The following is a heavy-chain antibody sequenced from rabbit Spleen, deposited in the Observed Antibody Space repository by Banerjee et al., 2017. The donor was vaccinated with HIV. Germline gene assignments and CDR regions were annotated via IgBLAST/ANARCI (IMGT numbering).Heavy chain of an antibody. CDR3: ARNYVNAFDP. CDR2: IDTNDGDT. CDR1: GFSFSSKAV. D-gene: IGHD1-1*01. V-gene: IGHV1S45*01. Sequence: QQQLVESGGGLVKSGASMTLTCQAAGFSFSSKAVVCWVRHAPGKGLEWIACIDTNDGDTDYANWPKGRFTISKTSSTTVTLQMTSLTAADTATYFCARNYVNAFDPWGPGTLVTVS. J-gene: IGHJ2*01.